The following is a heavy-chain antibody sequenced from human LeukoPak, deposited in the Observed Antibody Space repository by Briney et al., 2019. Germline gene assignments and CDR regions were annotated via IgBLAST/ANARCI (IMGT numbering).Heavy chain of an antibody. V-gene: IGHV1-8*01. D-gene: IGHD3-9*01. CDR3: ALNYDILTGYPTLDY. Sequence: GASAKVSCKASGYTFTSYDINWVRQATGQGLEWMGWMNPNSGNTGYAQKFQGRVTMTRNTSISTAYMELSSLRSEDTAVYYCALNYDILTGYPTLDYWGQGTLVTVSS. CDR2: MNPNSGNT. CDR1: GYTFTSYD. J-gene: IGHJ4*02.